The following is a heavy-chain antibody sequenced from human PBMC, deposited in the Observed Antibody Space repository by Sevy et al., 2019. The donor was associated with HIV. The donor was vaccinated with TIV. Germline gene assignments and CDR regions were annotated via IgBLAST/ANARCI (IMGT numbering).Heavy chain of an antibody. CDR1: GASISSSGYY. CDR2: INYSGIT. D-gene: IGHD6-19*01. J-gene: IGHJ4*02. CDR3: AGPILTYNNGWSYYDY. Sequence: SETLSLTCTVSGASISSSGYYWGWIRQPPGKGLEWIASINYSGITFYNPSLKSRITISAATSKNQFSLDLTSVTTADTAIYYCAGPILTYNNGWSYYDYWGQGTVVTVSS. V-gene: IGHV4-39*01.